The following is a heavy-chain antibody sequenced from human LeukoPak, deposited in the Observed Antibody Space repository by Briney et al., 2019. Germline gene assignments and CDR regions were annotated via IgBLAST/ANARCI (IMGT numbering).Heavy chain of an antibody. Sequence: PSETLSLTCTVSGDSISSGDYYWSWIRQPPGKGLEWIGSIYYSGSTYYNPSLKSRVTISVDTSKNQFSLKLSSVTAADTAVYYCARPLEPIAAAAFDYWGQGTLVTVSS. J-gene: IGHJ4*02. V-gene: IGHV4-39*01. CDR1: GDSISSGDYY. CDR2: IYYSGST. CDR3: ARPLEPIAAAAFDY. D-gene: IGHD6-13*01.